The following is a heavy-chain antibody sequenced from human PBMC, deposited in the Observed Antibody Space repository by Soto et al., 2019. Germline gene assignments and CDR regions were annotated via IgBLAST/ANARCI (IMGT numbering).Heavy chain of an antibody. D-gene: IGHD3-16*01. V-gene: IGHV3-13*01. Sequence: GSLRLSCAASGFTFSSYDMHWVRQATGKGLEWVSAIGTAGDTYYPGSVKGRFTISRENAKNSLYLQMNSLRAGDTAVYYCARVGVGRGMGDAFDIWGQGTMVTVSS. CDR2: IGTAGDT. CDR1: GFTFSSYD. CDR3: ARVGVGRGMGDAFDI. J-gene: IGHJ3*02.